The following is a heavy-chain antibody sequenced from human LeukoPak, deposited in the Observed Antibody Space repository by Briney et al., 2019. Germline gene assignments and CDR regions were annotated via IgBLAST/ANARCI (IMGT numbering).Heavy chain of an antibody. CDR2: IYNSANT. CDR1: GGSISSYC. Sequence: NPSETLSLTCTVSGGSISSYCWDWIRQPPGKGLEWIGNIYNSANTHYNPSLRTRITMSVDTSKNQFSLKPNSVTAADTGIYYCARHSRSAYTGYENAFDTWGQGTMVTVSS. V-gene: IGHV4-39*01. D-gene: IGHD5-12*01. J-gene: IGHJ3*02. CDR3: ARHSRSAYTGYENAFDT.